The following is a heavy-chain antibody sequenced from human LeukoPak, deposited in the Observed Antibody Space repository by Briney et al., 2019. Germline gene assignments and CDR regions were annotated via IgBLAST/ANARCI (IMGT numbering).Heavy chain of an antibody. V-gene: IGHV4-59*12. J-gene: IGHJ4*02. CDR1: GGSISSYY. Sequence: SETLSLTCTVSGGSISSYYWSWIRQPPGKGLEWIGYIYYSGSTNYNPSLKSRVTISVDTSKNQFSLKLSSVTAADTAVYYCAVAGTPYYFDYWGQGTLVTVSS. CDR3: AVAGTPYYFDY. D-gene: IGHD6-19*01. CDR2: IYYSGST.